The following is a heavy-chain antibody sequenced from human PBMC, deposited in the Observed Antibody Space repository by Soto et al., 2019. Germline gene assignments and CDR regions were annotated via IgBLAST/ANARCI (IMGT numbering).Heavy chain of an antibody. CDR2: INHSGST. CDR3: AGPWFGRAIKTLSYYYYYMDV. CDR1: GGSFSGYY. V-gene: IGHV4-34*01. D-gene: IGHD3-10*01. Sequence: PSETLSLTCAVYGGSFSGYYWSWIRQPPGKGLEWIGEINHSGSTNYNPSLKSRVTISVDTSKNQFSLKLSSVTAADTAVYYCAGPWFGRAIKTLSYYYYYMDVWGKGTTVTVSS. J-gene: IGHJ6*03.